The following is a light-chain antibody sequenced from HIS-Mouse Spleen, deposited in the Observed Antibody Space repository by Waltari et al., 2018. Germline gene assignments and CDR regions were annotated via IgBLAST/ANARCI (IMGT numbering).Light chain of an antibody. CDR2: RNN. CDR1: SSNIGSNY. V-gene: IGLV1-47*01. Sequence: QSVLTQPPSASGTPGPRVTISCSGSSSNIGSNYVYWYQQLPGTAPKLLIYRNNQRPLGVPDRFSGSKSGTSASLAISGLRSEDEADYYCAAWDDSLSGPVFGGGTKLTVL. CDR3: AAWDDSLSGPV. J-gene: IGLJ3*02.